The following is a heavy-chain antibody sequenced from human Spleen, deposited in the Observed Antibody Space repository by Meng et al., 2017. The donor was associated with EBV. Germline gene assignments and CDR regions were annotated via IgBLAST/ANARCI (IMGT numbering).Heavy chain of an antibody. CDR1: GGSISSSNW. CDR2: IYDSGNT. D-gene: IGHD3-10*01. V-gene: IGHV4-4*02. J-gene: IGHJ4*02. Sequence: HLPEVGPGLVKASGTRSLTCVVSGGSISSSNWWSWGRQPPGKGLEWIGEIYDSGNTNYNPSLKSRVTISVDKSKNQFSLKVGSVTAADTAVYYCARGHGSGLYYRSFDFWGQGTLVTVSS. CDR3: ARGHGSGLYYRSFDF.